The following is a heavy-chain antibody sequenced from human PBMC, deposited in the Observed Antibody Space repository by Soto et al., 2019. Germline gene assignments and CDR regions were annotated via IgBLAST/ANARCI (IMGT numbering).Heavy chain of an antibody. CDR2: INPNSGGT. CDR3: ASVEPKWDLHRDYDYGMEV. V-gene: IGHV1-2*04. J-gene: IGHJ6*02. D-gene: IGHD1-26*01. Sequence: QVQLVQSGAEVIQPGASVKVSCKASGYTFTGHYIHWVRQAPGQGLEWLGRINPNSGGTNNAQKFQACVTVTRDSFITTAYIELSRLKSDVTAVYYFASVEPKWDLHRDYDYGMEVWGQGTRVTVSS. CDR1: GYTFTGHY.